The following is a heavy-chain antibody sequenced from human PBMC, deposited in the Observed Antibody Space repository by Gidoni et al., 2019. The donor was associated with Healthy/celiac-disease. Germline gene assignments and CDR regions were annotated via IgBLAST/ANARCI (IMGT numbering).Heavy chain of an antibody. J-gene: IGHJ5*02. Sequence: EVQLVQSGAEVKKPGESLKISCKGSGYSFTSYWIGWVRQMPGKGLEWLGITYPGASDTRYSPSFQGQVTISADKSISTAYLQWSSLKASDTAMYYCARDYGGNAVYNWFDPWGQGTLVTVSS. CDR3: ARDYGGNAVYNWFDP. CDR2: TYPGASDT. V-gene: IGHV5-51*01. CDR1: GYSFTSYW. D-gene: IGHD4-17*01.